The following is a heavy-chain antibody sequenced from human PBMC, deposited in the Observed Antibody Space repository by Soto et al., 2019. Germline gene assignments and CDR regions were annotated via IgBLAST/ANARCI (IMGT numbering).Heavy chain of an antibody. V-gene: IGHV3-21*01. CDR1: GFTFSSYS. CDR2: ISSSSSYI. Sequence: GGSLRLSCAASGFTFSSYSMNWVRQAPGKGLEWVSSISSSSSYIYYADSVKGRFTISRDNAKNSLYLQMNSLRAEDTAVYYCXRDPIAARPWGIYGMDVWGQGTTVTVSS. D-gene: IGHD6-6*01. J-gene: IGHJ6*02. CDR3: XRDPIAARPWGIYGMDV.